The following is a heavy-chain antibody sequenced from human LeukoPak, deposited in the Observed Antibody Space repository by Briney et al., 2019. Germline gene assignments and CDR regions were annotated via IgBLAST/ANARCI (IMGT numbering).Heavy chain of an antibody. CDR1: GGTFSSYA. V-gene: IGHV1-69*04. CDR3: ARIARSSSWSRVWFDP. D-gene: IGHD6-13*01. CDR2: IIPILGIA. Sequence: SVKVSCKASGGTFSSYAISWVRQAPGQGLEWMGRIIPILGIANYAQKFQGRVTITADKSTSTAYMELSSLRSEDTAVYYCARIARSSSWSRVWFDPWGQGTLVTVSS. J-gene: IGHJ5*02.